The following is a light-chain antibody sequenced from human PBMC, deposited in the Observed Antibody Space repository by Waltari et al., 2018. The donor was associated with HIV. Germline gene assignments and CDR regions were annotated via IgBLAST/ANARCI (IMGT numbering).Light chain of an antibody. J-gene: IGKJ1*01. Sequence: DIQMTQSPSTLSASVGDRVTITCRASQTVSGWLAWYQQNQGKTPKLLIYKASSLESGVPSRFSGSGSGTEFTLTITSLQPDDFATYYCQQYNIYPRTFGQGTKVEIK. CDR3: QQYNIYPRT. CDR1: QTVSGW. CDR2: KAS. V-gene: IGKV1-5*03.